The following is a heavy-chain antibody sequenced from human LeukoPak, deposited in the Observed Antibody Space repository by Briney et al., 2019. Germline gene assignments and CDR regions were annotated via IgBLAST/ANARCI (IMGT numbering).Heavy chain of an antibody. Sequence: GGSLRLSCAASGFTFDDYAMHWVRQAPGKGLEWVSGISWNSGSIGYADSVKGRFTISRDNAKNSLYLQMNSLRAEDTALYHCARYGSGSQHYYYYYLDVWGKGTTVTVSS. J-gene: IGHJ6*03. CDR2: ISWNSGSI. CDR1: GFTFDDYA. V-gene: IGHV3-9*01. CDR3: ARYGSGSQHYYYYYLDV. D-gene: IGHD3-10*01.